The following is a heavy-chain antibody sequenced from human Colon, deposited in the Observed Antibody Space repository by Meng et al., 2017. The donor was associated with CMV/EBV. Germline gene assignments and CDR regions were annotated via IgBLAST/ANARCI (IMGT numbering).Heavy chain of an antibody. CDR1: GCTFSNGW. CDR3: ATTVLVPASNIDF. D-gene: IGHD3-10*01. CDR2: IKREKDGGTI. V-gene: IGHV3-15*01. J-gene: IGHJ4*02. Sequence: GCTFSNGWMSWVRQAPGKGLEWVGRIKREKDGGTIDYAAPVKDRFIISRDDSKNTVYLQMNSLRSEDTAVYYCATTVLVPASNIDFWGQGTLVTVSS.